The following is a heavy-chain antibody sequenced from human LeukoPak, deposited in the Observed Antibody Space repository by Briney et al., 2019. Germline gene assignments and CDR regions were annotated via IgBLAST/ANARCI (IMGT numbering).Heavy chain of an antibody. CDR2: VSYDGVNN. Sequence: GGSLRLSCAASGFTFSSYSMNWVRQAPGKGLEWVAVVSYDGVNNYYADSVKGRFTISRDNSRNTLYLQVNSLKAEDTAVYYCARSPIVVRPTYSYYYGMDVWGQGTTVTVSS. J-gene: IGHJ6*02. V-gene: IGHV3-30*03. CDR3: ARSPIVVRPTYSYYYGMDV. CDR1: GFTFSSYS. D-gene: IGHD2-15*01.